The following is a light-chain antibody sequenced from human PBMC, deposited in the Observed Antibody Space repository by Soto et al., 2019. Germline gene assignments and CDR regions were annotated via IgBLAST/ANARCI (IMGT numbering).Light chain of an antibody. Sequence: EVVMTQFPGTLSVSPGERAILSCRASQSLTTNLAWYQQKPGQAPRLLIHDASTRATGIPARFSGSGSGTEFTLTISSLQSEDFAVYYCQQYDDWPLTFGQGTRLETK. CDR2: DAS. CDR3: QQYDDWPLT. J-gene: IGKJ5*01. CDR1: QSLTTN. V-gene: IGKV3-15*01.